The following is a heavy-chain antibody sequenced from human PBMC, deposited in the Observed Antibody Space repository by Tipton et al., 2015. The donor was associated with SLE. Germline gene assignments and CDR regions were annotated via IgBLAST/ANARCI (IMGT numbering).Heavy chain of an antibody. J-gene: IGHJ5*02. CDR1: GYSISSGYY. Sequence: TLSLTCAVYGYSISSGYYWGWIRQPPGKGLEWIGSIYYSGSTNYNPSLKSRVTISVDTSKNQFSLKLSSVTAADTAVYYCARGRGPIVGATTNWFDPWGQGTLVTVSS. V-gene: IGHV4-38-2*01. CDR3: ARGRGPIVGATTNWFDP. D-gene: IGHD1-26*01. CDR2: IYYSGST.